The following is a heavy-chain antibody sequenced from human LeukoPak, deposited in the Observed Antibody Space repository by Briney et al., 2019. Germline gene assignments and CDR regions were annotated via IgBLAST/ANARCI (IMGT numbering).Heavy chain of an antibody. CDR1: GYSISSGYY. CDR3: ASQNSGPPYGHFDY. Sequence: PSETLSLTCTVSGYSISSGYYWGWIRPPPGKGLEWVGSIYHSGSTYYNPSLKSRVTISVDTSKNQFSLKLSSVTAADTAVYYCASQNSGPPYGHFDYWGQGTRVSVS. CDR2: IYHSGST. V-gene: IGHV4-38-2*02. J-gene: IGHJ4*02. D-gene: IGHD3-10*01.